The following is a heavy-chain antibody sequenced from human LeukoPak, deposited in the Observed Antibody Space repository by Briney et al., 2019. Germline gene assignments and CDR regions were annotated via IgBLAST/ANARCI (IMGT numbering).Heavy chain of an antibody. Sequence: GSSVKVSCKASGGTFSSYAISWVRQAPGQGLEWMGRIIPILGIANYAQKFQGRVTITADKSTSTAYMELSSLRSEDTAVYYCARVQHTVTDVFDYWGQGTLVTVSS. CDR3: ARVQHTVTDVFDY. D-gene: IGHD4-17*01. J-gene: IGHJ4*02. V-gene: IGHV1-69*04. CDR1: GGTFSSYA. CDR2: IIPILGIA.